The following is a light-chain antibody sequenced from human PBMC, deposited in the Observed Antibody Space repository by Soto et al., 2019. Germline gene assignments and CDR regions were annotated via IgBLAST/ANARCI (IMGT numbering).Light chain of an antibody. CDR1: SSDIGAGYD. Sequence: QSVLTQTPSVASAPGQRVNSSCTGSSSDIGAGYDVHWYQHLPGTAPKLPIYGNTNRPSGVPDRFSGSKSGTSASLSITGLQAEDEAYYYCQAYDSSLSGFYVFGKGTKVTVL. CDR3: QAYDSSLSGFYV. CDR2: GNT. V-gene: IGLV1-40*01. J-gene: IGLJ1*01.